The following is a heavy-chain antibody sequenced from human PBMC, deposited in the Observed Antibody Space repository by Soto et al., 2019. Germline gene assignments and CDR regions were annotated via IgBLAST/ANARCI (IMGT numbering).Heavy chain of an antibody. CDR3: ARLTRGYSYSYPDAFDI. J-gene: IGHJ3*02. CDR2: IYYSGST. CDR1: GGSISSYY. D-gene: IGHD5-18*01. V-gene: IGHV4-59*01. Sequence: SETLSLTCTVSGGSISSYYWSWIRQPPGKGLEWIGYIYYSGSTNYNPSLKSRVTISVDTSKNQFSLKLSSVTAADTAVYYCARLTRGYSYSYPDAFDIWGQGTMVTVSS.